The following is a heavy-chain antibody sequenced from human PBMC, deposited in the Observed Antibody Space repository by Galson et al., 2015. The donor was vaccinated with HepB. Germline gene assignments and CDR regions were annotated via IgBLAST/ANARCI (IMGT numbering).Heavy chain of an antibody. D-gene: IGHD6-13*01. CDR1: GYSFTSYG. J-gene: IGHJ3*02. CDR3: ARDLAAETTDAFDI. CDR2: ISGYNGRA. Sequence: SVKVSCKASGYSFTSYGVTWVRQAPGQGLQWMGWISGYNGRAIYAQEFQDRVTLTTDTSTTTASKEVRRLTSDDTAIYYCARDLAAETTDAFDIWGQGTMVIVSS. V-gene: IGHV1-18*01.